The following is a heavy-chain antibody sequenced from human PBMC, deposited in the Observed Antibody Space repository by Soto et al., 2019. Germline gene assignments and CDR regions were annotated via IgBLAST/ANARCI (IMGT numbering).Heavy chain of an antibody. J-gene: IGHJ6*02. CDR1: EFTFDKYY. CDR3: ARVNWNYYYGFDV. CDR2: IKPDGSEQ. V-gene: IGHV3-7*01. D-gene: IGHD1-20*01. Sequence: PGGSLRLSCAASEFTFDKYYMTWVRQAPGKGPEWVANIKPDGSEQYYVVSVKGRFTISRDNANNSLYLQMNSLRAEDTAVYFCARVNWNYYYGFDVGGQGTTVTVSS.